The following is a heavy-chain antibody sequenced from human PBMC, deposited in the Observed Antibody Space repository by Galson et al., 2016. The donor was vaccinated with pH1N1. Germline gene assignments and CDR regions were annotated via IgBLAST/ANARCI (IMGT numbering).Heavy chain of an antibody. CDR1: GGSISSGSYY. CDR3: ARTTAAAGTFYFDY. D-gene: IGHD6-13*01. V-gene: IGHV4-61*09. Sequence: TLSLTCTVPGGSISSGSYYWSWLRQPAGKGLEWIGYIYTSGSTCYSPSLKSRVTISGATSKNQFSLKLSSVTAADTAVYYCARTTAAAGTFYFDYWGQGTLVTVSS. J-gene: IGHJ4*02. CDR2: IYTSGST.